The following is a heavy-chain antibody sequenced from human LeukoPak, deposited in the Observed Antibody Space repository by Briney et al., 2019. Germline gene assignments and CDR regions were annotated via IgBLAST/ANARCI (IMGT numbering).Heavy chain of an antibody. CDR2: ISYSGST. CDR1: GGSISSYY. Sequence: SETLSLTCTVSGGSISSYYWSWIRQPPGKGLEWIGYISYSGSTNYNPSLKSRVTISIDTSKNQFSLKLSSVTAADTAVYYCARQRYYYDSRGPFDPWGQGTLVTVSS. V-gene: IGHV4-59*01. D-gene: IGHD3-22*01. CDR3: ARQRYYYDSRGPFDP. J-gene: IGHJ5*02.